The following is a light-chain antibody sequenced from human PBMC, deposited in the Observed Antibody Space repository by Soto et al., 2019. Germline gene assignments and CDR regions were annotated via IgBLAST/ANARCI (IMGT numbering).Light chain of an antibody. Sequence: DIQMTQSPSSLSASLGDRVTITCRASQSISSYLNWYQQKPGKAPKLLIYAASSLQSGVPSRFSGSGSGTDFILTISSLQPEDFATYFWQQSYSTPDTFGGGTKVEIK. CDR3: QQSYSTPDT. CDR2: AAS. V-gene: IGKV1-39*01. CDR1: QSISSY. J-gene: IGKJ4*01.